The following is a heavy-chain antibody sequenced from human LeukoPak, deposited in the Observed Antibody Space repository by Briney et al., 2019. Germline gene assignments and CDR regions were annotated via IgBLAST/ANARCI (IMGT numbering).Heavy chain of an antibody. CDR2: ISYDGSNK. V-gene: IGHV3-30*03. D-gene: IGHD3-22*01. Sequence: QSGGSLRLSCAASGLTFSSYGMHWVRQAPGKGLEWVAVISYDGSNKYYADSVKGRFTISRDNSKNTLYLQMNSLRSEDTAVYYCATDSPLGYYYDSSGYNYDAFDIWGQGTMVTVSS. CDR3: ATDSPLGYYYDSSGYNYDAFDI. CDR1: GLTFSSYG. J-gene: IGHJ3*02.